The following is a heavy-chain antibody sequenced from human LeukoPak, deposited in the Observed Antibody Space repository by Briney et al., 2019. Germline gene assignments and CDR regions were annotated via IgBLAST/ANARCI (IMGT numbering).Heavy chain of an antibody. CDR2: IYYSGST. J-gene: IGHJ4*02. CDR3: ARAPRRDGYKLFDY. V-gene: IGHV4-31*03. CDR1: GGSISSGGYY. D-gene: IGHD5-12*01. Sequence: PSQTLSLTCTVSGGSISSGGYYWSWIRQHPGKGLEWIGYIYYSGSTYYNPSLKSRVTISVDTSKNQFSLKLSSVTAADTAVYYCARAPRRDGYKLFDYWGQGTLVTVSS.